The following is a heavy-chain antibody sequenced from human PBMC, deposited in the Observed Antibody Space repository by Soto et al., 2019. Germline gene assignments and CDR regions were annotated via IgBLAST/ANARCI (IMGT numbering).Heavy chain of an antibody. CDR3: ARDPSSSDSSSPY. CDR2: ISSSSSYI. V-gene: IGHV3-21*01. J-gene: IGHJ4*02. Sequence: GGSLRLSCAASGFTFSSYSMDWVRQAPGKGLEWVSSISSSSSYIYYADSVKGRFTISRDNAKNSLYLQMNSLRAEDTAVYYCARDPSSSDSSSPYWDQGTLVTLSS. D-gene: IGHD3-22*01. CDR1: GFTFSSYS.